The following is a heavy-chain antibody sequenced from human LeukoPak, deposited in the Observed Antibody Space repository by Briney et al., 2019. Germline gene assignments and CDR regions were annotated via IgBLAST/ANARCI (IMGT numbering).Heavy chain of an antibody. CDR1: GYSISSGYY. V-gene: IGHV4-38-2*02. Sequence: SETLSLTCTVSGYSISSGYYWGWIRQPPGKGLEWIGSIYHSGSTYYNPSLKSRVTISVDTSKNQFSLKLSSVTAADTAVYYCARDRRGGFVYWGQGTLVTVSS. CDR3: ARDRRGGFVY. D-gene: IGHD3-10*01. J-gene: IGHJ4*02. CDR2: IYHSGST.